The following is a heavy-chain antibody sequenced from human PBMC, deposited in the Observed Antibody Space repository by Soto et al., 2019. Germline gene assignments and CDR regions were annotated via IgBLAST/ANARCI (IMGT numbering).Heavy chain of an antibody. CDR3: ASNYDSSGYFLLPEYYYYYGMDV. D-gene: IGHD3-22*01. CDR2: IIPIFGTA. J-gene: IGHJ6*02. CDR1: GGTFSSYA. Sequence: ASVKVSCKASGGTFSSYAISWVRQAPGQGLEWMGGIIPIFGTANYAQKFQGRVTITADESTSTAYMELSSLRSEDTAVYYCASNYDSSGYFLLPEYYYYYGMDVWGQGTTVTVSS. V-gene: IGHV1-69*13.